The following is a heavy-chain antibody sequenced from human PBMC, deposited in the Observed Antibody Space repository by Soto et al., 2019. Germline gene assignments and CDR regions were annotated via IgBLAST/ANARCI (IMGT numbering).Heavy chain of an antibody. CDR2: INHSGST. CDR1: GGSFSGYY. CDR3: ARGGIVVVPAASEAYDY. V-gene: IGHV4-34*01. Sequence: QVQLQQWGAGLLKPSETLSLTCAVYGGSFSGYYWSWIRQPPGKGLEWIGEINHSGSTNYNPSLKSRVTISVDTSKNQFSLKLSSVTAADTAVYYCARGGIVVVPAASEAYDYWGQGTLVTVSS. D-gene: IGHD2-2*01. J-gene: IGHJ4*02.